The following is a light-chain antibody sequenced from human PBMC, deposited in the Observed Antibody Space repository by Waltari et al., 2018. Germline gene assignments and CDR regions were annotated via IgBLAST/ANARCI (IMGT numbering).Light chain of an antibody. Sequence: EIVLTQSPVTLSLSPGERATLSCRASQSVGSYLAWYQQKAGPAPRLLIYDASNGATGIPARFSGSGSGTDFTLTISSLEPEDFAIYYCQQRSTWPLTFGGGSKVEI. CDR1: QSVGSY. V-gene: IGKV3-11*01. CDR2: DAS. CDR3: QQRSTWPLT. J-gene: IGKJ4*01.